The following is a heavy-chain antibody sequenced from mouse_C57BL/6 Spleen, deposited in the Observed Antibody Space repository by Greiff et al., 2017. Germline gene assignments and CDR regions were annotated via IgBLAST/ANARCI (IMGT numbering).Heavy chain of an antibody. J-gene: IGHJ4*01. Sequence: QVQLQQPGAELVMPGASVKLSCKASGYTFTSYWMHWVKQRPGQGLEWIGEIDPSDSYTNYNQKFKGKSTLTVDKSSSTAYIQLSSLTSEDSAVYYCARNDGYRYYYAMDYWGQGTSVTVSS. CDR1: GYTFTSYW. V-gene: IGHV1-69*01. CDR2: IDPSDSYT. CDR3: ARNDGYRYYYAMDY. D-gene: IGHD2-3*01.